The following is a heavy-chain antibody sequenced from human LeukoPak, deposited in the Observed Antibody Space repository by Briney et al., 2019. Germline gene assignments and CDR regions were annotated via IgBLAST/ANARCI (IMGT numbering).Heavy chain of an antibody. Sequence: VASVKVSCKASGYTFTSYYIHWVRQAPGQGLEWMGIINPSDGSTSYAQKFQGRVTMARDTSTSTVYMELSSLRSEDTAVYYCATAIAAAASPTDWFDPWGQGTLVTVSS. V-gene: IGHV1-46*01. J-gene: IGHJ5*02. CDR2: INPSDGST. D-gene: IGHD6-13*01. CDR3: ATAIAAAASPTDWFDP. CDR1: GYTFTSYY.